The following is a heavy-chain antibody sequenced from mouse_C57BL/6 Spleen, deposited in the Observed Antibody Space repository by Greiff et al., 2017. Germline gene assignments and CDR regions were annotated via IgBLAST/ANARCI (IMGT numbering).Heavy chain of an antibody. CDR1: GYSITSGYY. V-gene: IGHV3-6*01. J-gene: IGHJ4*01. D-gene: IGHD2-2*01. CDR2: ISYDGSN. Sequence: EVQLQQSGPGLVKPSQSLSLTCSVTGYSITSGYYWNWIRQFPGNKLEWMGYISYDGSNNYNPSLKNRISITRDTSKNQFFLKLNSVTTEDTATYYCARDRGLRREGYYAMDYWGQGTSVTVSS. CDR3: ARDRGLRREGYYAMDY.